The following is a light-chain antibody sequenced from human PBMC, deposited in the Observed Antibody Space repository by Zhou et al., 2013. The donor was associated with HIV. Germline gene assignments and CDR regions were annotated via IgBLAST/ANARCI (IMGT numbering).Light chain of an antibody. CDR2: GAS. CDR1: QSVSSGF. V-gene: IGKV3-20*01. CDR3: QQYANSSVT. J-gene: IGKJ1*01. Sequence: IVLTQSPGTLSLSLGERATFSCRASQSVSSGFLAWYQQKSGQAPRLLIDGASKRATGIPDRFSGSGSGTDFTLTISSLEPEDFAMYYCQQYANSSVTFGQGTKVESK.